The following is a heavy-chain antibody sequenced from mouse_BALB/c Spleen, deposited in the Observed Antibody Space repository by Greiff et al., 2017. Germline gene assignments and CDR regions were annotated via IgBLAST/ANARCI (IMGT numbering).Heavy chain of an antibody. D-gene: IGHD3-2*01. CDR3: ARAKTARATWFAY. CDR1: GFTFSDYG. J-gene: IGHJ3*01. Sequence: EVMLVESGGGLVQPGGSRKLSCAASGFTFSDYGMAWVRQAPGKGPEWVAFISNLAYSIYYADTVTGRFTISRENAKNTLYLEMSSLRSEDTAMYYCARAKTARATWFAYGGQGTLVTVSA. CDR2: ISNLAYSI. V-gene: IGHV5-15*02.